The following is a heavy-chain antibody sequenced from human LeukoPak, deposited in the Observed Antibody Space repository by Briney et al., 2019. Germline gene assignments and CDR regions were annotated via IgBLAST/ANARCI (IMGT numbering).Heavy chain of an antibody. CDR3: SREVLTYGVDY. D-gene: IGHD4/OR15-4a*01. Sequence: SETLSLTCTVSGGSISSTSYYWGWIRQPPGKGLEWIGTIHYTGITYYNPSLKSRVTISGNTSKNQFSLRLTSVTAADTAVYYCSREVLTYGVDYWGQGALVTVSS. J-gene: IGHJ4*02. V-gene: IGHV4-39*07. CDR1: GGSISSTSYY. CDR2: IHYTGIT.